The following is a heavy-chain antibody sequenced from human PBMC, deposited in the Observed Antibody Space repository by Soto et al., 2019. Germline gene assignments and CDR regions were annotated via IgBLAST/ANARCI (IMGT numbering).Heavy chain of an antibody. D-gene: IGHD4-17*01. CDR1: GFPFSRYT. CDR3: ARDTASRSYGSDY. J-gene: IGHJ4*02. Sequence: GGSLRLSCAAPGFPFSRYTMSWARQAPGKGLEWVAHISYDGSEIYYADSVKGRFSISRDNARSSLSLQLNSLRADDTAVYYCARDTASRSYGSDYWGQGIVVTVSS. V-gene: IGHV3-7*03. CDR2: ISYDGSEI.